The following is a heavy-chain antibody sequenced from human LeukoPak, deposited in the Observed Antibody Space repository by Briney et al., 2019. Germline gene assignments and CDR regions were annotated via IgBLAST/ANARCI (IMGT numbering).Heavy chain of an antibody. CDR2: INYSGST. V-gene: IGHV4-59*08. Sequence: SETLSLTCTVSGGSISSYYWSWIRQPPGKGLEWIGDINYSGSTNYKPSLESRVTISVDTSKNQFSLKVSSVTAADTAVYYCARISGDNSLDYWGQGTLVTVSS. J-gene: IGHJ4*02. CDR1: GGSISSYY. D-gene: IGHD7-27*01. CDR3: ARISGDNSLDY.